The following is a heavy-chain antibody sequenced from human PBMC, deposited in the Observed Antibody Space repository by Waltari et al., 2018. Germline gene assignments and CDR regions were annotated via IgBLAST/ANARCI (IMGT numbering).Heavy chain of an antibody. CDR1: GFTFSSYW. Sequence: EVQLVESGGGLVQPGGSLRLSCAASGFTFSSYWMHWVRQAPGKGLVSVSNINMEVDITRSAASVKGLFTISRDNGENTLFLQMHSLRAEDTAVYYCVMYSSSFLGDCWGQGTLVTVSS. V-gene: IGHV3-74*01. CDR3: VMYSSSFLGDC. D-gene: IGHD6-19*01. J-gene: IGHJ4*02. CDR2: INMEVDIT.